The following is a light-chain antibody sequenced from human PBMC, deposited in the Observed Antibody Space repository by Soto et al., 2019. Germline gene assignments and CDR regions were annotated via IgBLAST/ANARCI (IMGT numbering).Light chain of an antibody. CDR2: HVS. CDR1: SSDVGGYNY. V-gene: IGLV2-14*01. Sequence: SVLPQPASVSVSPGESITISCTGTSSDVGGYNYVSWYQQYPGKAPKLMIYHVSNRPSGVSNRFSGSKSGNSASLTISGLQAGDEADYYCSSYTSTSTYVFGSGTKVTVL. CDR3: SSYTSTSTYV. J-gene: IGLJ1*01.